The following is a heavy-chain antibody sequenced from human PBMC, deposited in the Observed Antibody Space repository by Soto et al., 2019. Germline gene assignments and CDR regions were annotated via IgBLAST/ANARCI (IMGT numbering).Heavy chain of an antibody. CDR1: GGSISSYY. CDR2: IYYSGST. CDR3: ARGDYVISDYYYYGMDV. Sequence: PSETLSLTCTVSGGSISSYYWSWIRQPPGKGLEWTGYIYYSGSTNYNPSLKSRVTISVDTSKNQFSLKLSSVTAADTAVYYCARGDYVISDYYYYGMDVWGQGTTVTV. V-gene: IGHV4-59*01. J-gene: IGHJ6*02. D-gene: IGHD4-17*01.